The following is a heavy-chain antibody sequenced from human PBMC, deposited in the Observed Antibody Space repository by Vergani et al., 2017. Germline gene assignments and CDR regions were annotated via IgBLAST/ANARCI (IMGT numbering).Heavy chain of an antibody. J-gene: IGHJ4*02. D-gene: IGHD2-2*01. CDR3: ARVVEEYYFDY. V-gene: IGHV4-39*07. CDR1: GGSISSSSYY. CDR2: IYYSGST. Sequence: QLQLQESGPGLVKPSETLSLTCTVSGGSISSSSYYWGWIRQPPGKGLEWIGSIYYSGSTYYNPSLKSRVTISVDTSKNRFSLKLSSVTAAVTAVYYCARVVEEYYFDYWGQGTLVTVSS.